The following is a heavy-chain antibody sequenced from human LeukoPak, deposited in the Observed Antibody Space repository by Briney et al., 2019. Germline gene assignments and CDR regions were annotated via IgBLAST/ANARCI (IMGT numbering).Heavy chain of an antibody. V-gene: IGHV4-39*01. Sequence: PSETLSLTCTVSGASISNTDYYWAWIRQPPGEGLEWIGTKLYTGDTYYNPSLRGRATASIDPSKNQFSLSLSSLTAADTAVYYCARQRVNHEDADSWGQGTLVTVTS. CDR3: ARQRVNHEDADS. CDR1: GASISNTDYY. J-gene: IGHJ4*02. CDR2: KLYTGDT.